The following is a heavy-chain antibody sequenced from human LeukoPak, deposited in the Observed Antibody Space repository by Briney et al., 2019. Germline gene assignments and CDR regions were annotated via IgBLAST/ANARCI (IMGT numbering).Heavy chain of an antibody. V-gene: IGHV4-39*07. J-gene: IGHJ6*03. Sequence: PSETLSLTCAVSGGSISSNSYYWGWIRQPPGKGLEWIGSIYYSGSTYYNPSLKSRVTISVDMSKNQFSLRLRSVTAADTAVYYCARGRVSSSTWCSTYYYYFYMDVWGKGTTVTVPS. CDR2: IYYSGST. D-gene: IGHD2-15*01. CDR3: ARGRVSSSTWCSTYYYYFYMDV. CDR1: GGSISSNSYY.